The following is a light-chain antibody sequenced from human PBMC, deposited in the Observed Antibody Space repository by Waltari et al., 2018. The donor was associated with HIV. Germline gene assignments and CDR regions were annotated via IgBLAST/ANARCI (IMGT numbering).Light chain of an antibody. CDR1: QSLLYTSNNKNY. CDR2: WAS. CDR3: QQYYNTPLT. V-gene: IGKV4-1*01. J-gene: IGKJ4*01. Sequence: VMTQSPDSLTVSLGERANIDCKASQSLLYTSNNKNYLARYQQKPGQPPNLRIYWASSREAGVPDQYRGSGSATEFTLTISSLQAEDVAVYYCQQYYNTPLTFGGGTKVEIK.